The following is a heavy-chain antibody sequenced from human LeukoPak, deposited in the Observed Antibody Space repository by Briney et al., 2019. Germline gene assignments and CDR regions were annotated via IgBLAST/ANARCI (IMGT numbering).Heavy chain of an antibody. CDR3: AKEGEVATILLHFYYYCGMDV. D-gene: IGHD5-24*01. Sequence: GGSLRLSCAASGFTFSSYAMSWVRQAPGKGLEWVSVISGSGGSTYYADAVKGRFTISRDNSKNTLYLQMNSLRDEDTAVYYCAKEGEVATILLHFYYYCGMDVWGQGTTVTVSS. V-gene: IGHV3-23*01. CDR2: ISGSGGST. CDR1: GFTFSSYA. J-gene: IGHJ6*02.